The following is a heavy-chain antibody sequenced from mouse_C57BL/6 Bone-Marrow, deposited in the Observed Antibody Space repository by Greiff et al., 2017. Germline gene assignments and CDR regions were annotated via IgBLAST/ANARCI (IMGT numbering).Heavy chain of an antibody. Sequence: QVQLQQSDAELVKPGASVKISCKVSGYTFTDHTIHWMKQRPEQGLEWIGYIYPRVGSTKYNEKFKGTATLTADKSSSTAYMQLTSLSSEDSAVYFCARPLYGSFDYWGQGTTLTVSS. J-gene: IGHJ2*01. CDR2: IYPRVGST. CDR1: GYTFTDHT. D-gene: IGHD1-1*01. V-gene: IGHV1-78*01. CDR3: ARPLYGSFDY.